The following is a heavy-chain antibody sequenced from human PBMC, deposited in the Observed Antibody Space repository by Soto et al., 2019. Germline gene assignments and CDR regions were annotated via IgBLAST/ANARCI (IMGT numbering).Heavy chain of an antibody. Sequence: SQTLSLTCAISGDSVSSNSAAWNWIRQSPSRGLEWLGRTYYRSKWYNDYAVSVKSRITINPDTSKNQFSLQLNSVTPEDTAVYYCARGMSSRSVVPAAISDYRAQRTLVTGSS. CDR3: ARGMSSRSVVPAAISDY. J-gene: IGHJ4*02. V-gene: IGHV6-1*01. D-gene: IGHD2-2*02. CDR1: GDSVSSNSAA. CDR2: TYYRSKWYN.